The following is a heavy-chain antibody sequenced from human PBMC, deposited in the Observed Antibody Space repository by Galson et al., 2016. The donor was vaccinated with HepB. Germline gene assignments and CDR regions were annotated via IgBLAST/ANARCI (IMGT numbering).Heavy chain of an antibody. V-gene: IGHV3-7*01. Sequence: SLRLSCAGSGFSLSAYWMVWVRQAPGKGLEWVANINRDGSEKYSVEGRFSISRDHAKNSLSLRMDSLRAEDTAVYYCARDVAYEALDCWGQGTLVTVSS. D-gene: IGHD3-22*01. CDR1: GFSLSAYW. CDR3: ARDVAYEALDC. J-gene: IGHJ4*02. CDR2: INRDGSE.